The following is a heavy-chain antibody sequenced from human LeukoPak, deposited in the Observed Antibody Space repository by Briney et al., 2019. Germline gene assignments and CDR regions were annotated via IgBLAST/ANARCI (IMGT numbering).Heavy chain of an antibody. J-gene: IGHJ4*02. Sequence: ASVKVSCKASGGTFSSYAISWVRQAPGQGLEWMGGIIPIFGTANYAQKFQGRVTITADESTSTAYMELSSLRSEDTAVYYCARVGSGWYHFDYWGQGTLVTVSS. CDR2: IIPIFGTA. V-gene: IGHV1-69*01. CDR1: GGTFSSYA. CDR3: ARVGSGWYHFDY. D-gene: IGHD6-19*01.